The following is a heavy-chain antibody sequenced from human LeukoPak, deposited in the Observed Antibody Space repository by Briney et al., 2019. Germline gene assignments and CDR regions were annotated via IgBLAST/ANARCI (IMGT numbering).Heavy chain of an antibody. CDR1: GYTFTSYY. D-gene: IGHD3-16*01. V-gene: IGHV1-46*01. CDR3: ARAATRTRGIDY. J-gene: IGHJ4*02. CDR2: INPSGGST. Sequence: ASVKVSCKASGYTFTSYYMHWVRQAPGQGLEWMGIINPSGGSTSYAQKFQGRVTMTRDSSTSTVYMELSSLRSEDTAVYYCARAATRTRGIDYWGQGTLVTVSS.